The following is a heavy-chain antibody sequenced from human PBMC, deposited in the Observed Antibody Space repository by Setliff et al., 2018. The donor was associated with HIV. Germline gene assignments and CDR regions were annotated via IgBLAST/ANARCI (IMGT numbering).Heavy chain of an antibody. V-gene: IGHV3-73*01. CDR3: LLPCTSGWHNWADP. Sequence: GESLKISCAASGFTFSGAEIHWVRQVSGKGLEWVGRIRSKADKYATDYGASAKGRFIISRDDSKKTAYLQMSSLRAEDTAMYYCLLPCTSGWHNWADPWGQGTLVTVFS. CDR2: IRSKADKYAT. D-gene: IGHD6-19*01. J-gene: IGHJ5*02. CDR1: GFTFSGAE.